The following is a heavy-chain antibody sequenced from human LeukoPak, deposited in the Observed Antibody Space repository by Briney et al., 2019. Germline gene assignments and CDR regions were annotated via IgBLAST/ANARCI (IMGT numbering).Heavy chain of an antibody. CDR2: IYTSGST. V-gene: IGHV4-61*02. D-gene: IGHD2-21*02. CDR1: GGSISSGSYY. J-gene: IGHJ2*01. CDR3: VRQTDWYFDI. Sequence: PSETLSLTCTVSGGSISSGSYYWSWIRQPAGKGLEWIGRIYTSGSTNYNPSLKSRVTMSVDTSKNQFSLKLSSVTAADTAVYYCVRQTDWYFDIWGRGTLVTVSS.